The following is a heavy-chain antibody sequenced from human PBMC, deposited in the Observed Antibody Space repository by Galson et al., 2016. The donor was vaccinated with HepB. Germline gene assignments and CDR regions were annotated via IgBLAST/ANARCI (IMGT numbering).Heavy chain of an antibody. CDR3: ARAVMLGRGMDV. V-gene: IGHV6-1*01. Sequence: CAISGDSVYNNGAAWVWIRQSPSRGLEWLGRTLYRSTWENHYAGSVKNRITISPDTSRNQFSLHLNPVTPEDTAVYYCARAVMLGRGMDVWGQGTTVTVSS. CDR1: GDSVYNNGAA. CDR2: TLYRSTWEN. D-gene: IGHD3-10*01. J-gene: IGHJ6*02.